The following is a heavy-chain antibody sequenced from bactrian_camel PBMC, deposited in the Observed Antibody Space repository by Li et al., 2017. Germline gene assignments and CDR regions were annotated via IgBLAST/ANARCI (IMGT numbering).Heavy chain of an antibody. J-gene: IGHJ6*01. V-gene: IGHV3S63*01. CDR1: GHTFDDSD. CDR3: ATGSGPVEAGEVRNVGP. D-gene: IGHD4*01. Sequence: VQLVESGGGSVQAGGSLRLSCTASGHTFDDSDMGWYRQAPGNECELVSSISSDGTTYCSDSAKGRFTIFPDNAKNTVYLQMNSLKIDDTAMYYCATGSGPVEAGEVRNVGPWGQGTQVTVS. CDR2: ISSDGTT.